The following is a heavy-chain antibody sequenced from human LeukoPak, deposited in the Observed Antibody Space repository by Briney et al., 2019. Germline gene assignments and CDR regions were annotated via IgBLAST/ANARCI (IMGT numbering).Heavy chain of an antibody. CDR3: ARERFRPYDFWSGYAFDI. Sequence: ASVKVSCKASGYTFTGYYMHWVRQAPGQGLEWMGWINPNSGGTNYAQKFQGWVTMTRDTSISTAYMELSRLRSDDTAVYYCARERFRPYDFWSGYAFDIWGQGTMVTVSS. CDR2: INPNSGGT. J-gene: IGHJ3*02. D-gene: IGHD3-3*01. V-gene: IGHV1-2*04. CDR1: GYTFTGYY.